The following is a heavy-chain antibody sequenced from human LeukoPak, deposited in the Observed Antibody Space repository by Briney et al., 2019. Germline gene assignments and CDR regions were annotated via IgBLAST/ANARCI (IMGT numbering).Heavy chain of an antibody. D-gene: IGHD7-27*01. V-gene: IGHV3-9*01. CDR2: ISWNSGSI. CDR3: ATSLGPLTEY. J-gene: IGHJ4*02. Sequence: PGGSLRLSCAGSGFIFNNYAMHWVRQPPGKGLEWVSGISWNSGSIDYADSVKGRFTISRDNAKNSLYLQMNSLRAEDTAVYYCATSLGPLTEYWGQGTLVTVSS. CDR1: GFIFNNYA.